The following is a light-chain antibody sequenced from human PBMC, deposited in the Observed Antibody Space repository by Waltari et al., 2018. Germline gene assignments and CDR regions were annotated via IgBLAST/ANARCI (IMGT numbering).Light chain of an antibody. CDR1: QSLGRNF. J-gene: IGKJ2*01. CDR3: HQYDDSPFT. Sequence: EIVLTQSPGTLSLSPGERATLSCRASQSLGRNFLAWFQQKPGQAPRLLLFGASNRAPAIPDRFSGGGSGTDFTLTINRLDPEDFAVYYCHQYDDSPFTFGQGTKLEIK. CDR2: GAS. V-gene: IGKV3-20*01.